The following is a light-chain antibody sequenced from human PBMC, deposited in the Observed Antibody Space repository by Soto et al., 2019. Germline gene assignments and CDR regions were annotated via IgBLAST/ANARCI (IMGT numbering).Light chain of an antibody. CDR3: QQSHSTPRT. Sequence: MTQSPLSLPVTPGEPASISCRSSQSRLHSNGYNYLNWYQQKPGTAPNLLIYAASSLHSGVPSRFSGSGSGTDFTLTISDLQPEDFATYYCQQSHSTPRTFGQGTKVDIK. V-gene: IGKV1-39*01. CDR1: QSRLHSNGYNY. CDR2: AAS. J-gene: IGKJ1*01.